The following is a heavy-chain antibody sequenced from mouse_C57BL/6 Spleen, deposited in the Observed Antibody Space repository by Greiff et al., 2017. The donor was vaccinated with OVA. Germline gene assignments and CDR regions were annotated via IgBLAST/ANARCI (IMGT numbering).Heavy chain of an antibody. J-gene: IGHJ4*01. CDR1: GFSLTSYG. CDR3: ARGTTPYYYAMDY. D-gene: IGHD1-1*01. CDR2: IWSDGST. V-gene: IGHV2-6*03. Sequence: VAPSQSLSITCTVSGFSLTSYGVHWVRQPPGKGLEWLVVIWSDGSTTYNSALKSRLSISKDNSKSQVFLKMNSLQTDDTAMYYCARGTTPYYYAMDYWGQGTSVTVSS.